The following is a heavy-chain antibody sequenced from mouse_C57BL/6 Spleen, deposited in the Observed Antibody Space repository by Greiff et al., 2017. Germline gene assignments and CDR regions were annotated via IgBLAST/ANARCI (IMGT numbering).Heavy chain of an antibody. CDR1: GYTFTSYW. Sequence: VQLQQPGAELVKPGASVKLSCKASGYTFTSYWMHWVKQRPGRGLEWIGRIDPNSGGTKYNEKFKSKATLTVDKPSSTAYMQLSSLTSEDSGVYYCARGGPIFYYGSSDYAMDYWGQGTSVTVSS. J-gene: IGHJ4*01. D-gene: IGHD1-1*01. CDR3: ARGGPIFYYGSSDYAMDY. V-gene: IGHV1-72*01. CDR2: IDPNSGGT.